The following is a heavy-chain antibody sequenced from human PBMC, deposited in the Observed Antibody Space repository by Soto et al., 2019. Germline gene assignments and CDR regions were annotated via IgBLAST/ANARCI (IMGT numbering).Heavy chain of an antibody. CDR2: IYYSGST. Sequence: PSYTLSLTCTVSGGSVSSGSYYWSWIRQPPGKGLEWIGYIYYSGSTNYNPSLKSRVTISVDTSKNQFSLKLSSVTAADTAVYYCARDVVATILFDLWGQGTLVTASS. D-gene: IGHD5-12*01. V-gene: IGHV4-61*01. CDR1: GGSVSSGSYY. J-gene: IGHJ4*02. CDR3: ARDVVATILFDL.